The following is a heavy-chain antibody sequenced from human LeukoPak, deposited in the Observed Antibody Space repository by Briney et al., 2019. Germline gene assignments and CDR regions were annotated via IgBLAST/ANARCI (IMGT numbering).Heavy chain of an antibody. Sequence: GGSLRLSCTASGFTLSSYEMTWIRQAPGKGLEWVSVIYSGGSTYYADSVKGRFTISRDNSKNTLYLQMNSLRAEDTAVYYCARGKYYYDSSGYYALRYWGQGTLVTVSS. J-gene: IGHJ4*02. V-gene: IGHV3-66*01. CDR2: IYSGGST. CDR3: ARGKYYYDSSGYYALRY. CDR1: GFTLSSYE. D-gene: IGHD3-22*01.